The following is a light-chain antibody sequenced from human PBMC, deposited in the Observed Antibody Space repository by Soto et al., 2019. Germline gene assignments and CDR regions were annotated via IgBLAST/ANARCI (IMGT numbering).Light chain of an antibody. J-gene: IGLJ1*01. CDR1: SNDVGGYNY. V-gene: IGLV2-14*03. CDR3: SSYTSSSTYV. Sequence: QSALTQPAPVSGSPGQSITISCPGTSNDVGGYNYVSWYQQHQGKAPKLIIYDVNNRPSGVSNRFSGSKSGNTASLTISGLQAEDEADYYCSSYTSSSTYVFGTGTKVTVL. CDR2: DVN.